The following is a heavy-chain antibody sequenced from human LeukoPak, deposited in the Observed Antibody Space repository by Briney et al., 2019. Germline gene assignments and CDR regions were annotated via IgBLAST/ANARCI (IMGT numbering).Heavy chain of an antibody. J-gene: IGHJ6*02. V-gene: IGHV1-8*01. CDR1: GYTFTSYD. CDR3: ARVGAADPYYYYYGMDV. CDR2: MNPNSGNT. Sequence: GASVKVSCKAPGYTFTSYDINWVRQATGQGLEWMGWMNPNSGNTGYAQKFQGRVTMTRNTSISTAYMELSSLRSEDTAVYYCARVGAADPYYYYYGMDVWGQGTTVTVSS. D-gene: IGHD2-15*01.